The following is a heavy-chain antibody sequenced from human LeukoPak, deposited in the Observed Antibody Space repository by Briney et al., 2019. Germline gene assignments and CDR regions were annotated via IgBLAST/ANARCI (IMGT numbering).Heavy chain of an antibody. CDR3: ARDSSGYLGNYYYYMDV. CDR1: GGSISSYY. J-gene: IGHJ6*03. D-gene: IGHD3-22*01. Sequence: SETLSLTCTVSGGSISSYYWSWIRQPPGKGLEWIGYIYYSGSTNYNPSLKSRVTISVDTSKNQFSLKLSSVTAADTAVYYCARDSSGYLGNYYYYMDVWGKGTTVTVSS. CDR2: IYYSGST. V-gene: IGHV4-59*01.